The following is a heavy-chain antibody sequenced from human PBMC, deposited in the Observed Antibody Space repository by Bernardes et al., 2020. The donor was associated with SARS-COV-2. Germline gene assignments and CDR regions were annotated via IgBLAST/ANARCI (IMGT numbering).Heavy chain of an antibody. Sequence: GGSLRLSCAASGFTLSTYSMNWVRQAPGKGLQWISYISRSSDYIYYAASVKGRFTISRDNARNSLYLQMNNLRAEDTAVYYCARDLVVYGDYENYYYGMDVWGQGTTVTVFS. V-gene: IGHV3-21*06. J-gene: IGHJ6*02. CDR1: GFTLSTYS. D-gene: IGHD4-17*01. CDR3: ARDLVVYGDYENYYYGMDV. CDR2: ISRSSDYI.